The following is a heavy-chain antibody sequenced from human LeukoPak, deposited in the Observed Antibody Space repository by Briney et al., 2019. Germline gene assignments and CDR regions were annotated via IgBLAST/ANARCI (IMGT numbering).Heavy chain of an antibody. CDR2: IYYGGST. CDR1: GGSISSSSYY. Sequence: PSETLSLTCTVSGGSISSSSYYWGWIRQPPGKGLEWIGSIYYGGSTYYNPSLKSRVTISVDTSKNQFSLKLSSVTAADTAVYYCARGNGDFDYWGQGTLVTVSS. J-gene: IGHJ4*02. CDR3: ARGNGDFDY. V-gene: IGHV4-39*07.